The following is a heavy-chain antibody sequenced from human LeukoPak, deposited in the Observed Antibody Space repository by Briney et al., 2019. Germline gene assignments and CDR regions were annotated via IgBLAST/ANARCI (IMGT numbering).Heavy chain of an antibody. D-gene: IGHD5-12*01. CDR3: AREVAQFDY. J-gene: IGHJ4*02. CDR1: GFTFSSFA. V-gene: IGHV3-23*01. CDR2: ISGSGGTT. Sequence: GGSLRLSCAASGFTFSSFALSWVRQAPGKGLEWVSAISGSGGTTHYADSVKGRFTIFRDNSKNTLYMQMNSLRAEDTAVYYCAREVAQFDYWGQGTLVTVSS.